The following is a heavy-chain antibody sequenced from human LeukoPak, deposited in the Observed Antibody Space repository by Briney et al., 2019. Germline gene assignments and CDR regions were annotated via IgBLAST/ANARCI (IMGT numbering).Heavy chain of an antibody. CDR2: IFYTGST. Sequence: SETLSLTCSVSGGSISSSNYYWGWIRQPPGKGLEWIGYIFYTGSTNYNPSLKSRVTISVDTSKNQFSLKLSSVTAADTAVYYCARDKSKGGYDSWGQGTLVTVSS. CDR1: GGSISSSNYY. CDR3: ARDKSKGGYDS. V-gene: IGHV4-61*01. D-gene: IGHD5-12*01. J-gene: IGHJ5*02.